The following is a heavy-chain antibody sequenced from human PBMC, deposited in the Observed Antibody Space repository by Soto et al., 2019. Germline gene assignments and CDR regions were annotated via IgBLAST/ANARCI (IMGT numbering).Heavy chain of an antibody. CDR3: ARFRLRDAPQHIVVVPAGWFDP. Sequence: ASVKVSCKASGYTFTSYGISWVRQAPGQGLEWMGWISAYNGNTNYAQKLQGRVTMTTDTSTSTAYMELRSLRSDDTAVYYCARFRLRDAPQHIVVVPAGWFDPWGQGTLVTVSS. J-gene: IGHJ5*02. CDR1: GYTFTSYG. V-gene: IGHV1-18*01. D-gene: IGHD2-2*01. CDR2: ISAYNGNT.